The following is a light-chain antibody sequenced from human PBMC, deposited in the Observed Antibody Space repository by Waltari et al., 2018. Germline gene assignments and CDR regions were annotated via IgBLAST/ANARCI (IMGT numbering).Light chain of an antibody. CDR2: KAS. J-gene: IGKJ1*01. CDR1: QSISSW. CDR3: QQYNSYSGT. V-gene: IGKV1-5*03. Sequence: DIQMTQSPSTLSASVGDRVTITCRASQSISSWLAWYQQKPGKAPKLLIYKASSLESGVTSRFSGSGSGTEFTLTISSLQPDDFATYYCQQYNSYSGTFGQGTKVEIK.